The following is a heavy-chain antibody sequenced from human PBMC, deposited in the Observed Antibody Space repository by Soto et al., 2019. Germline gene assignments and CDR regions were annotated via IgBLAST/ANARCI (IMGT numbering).Heavy chain of an antibody. D-gene: IGHD2-15*01. CDR2: IRSKVNNYAT. V-gene: IGHV3-73*02. J-gene: IGHJ4*02. CDR3: TRPPYCSGGSCSRSGY. Sequence: EVQLVESGGGLVQPGGSLKLSCAASGFTFSGSAMHWVRQASGKGLEWVGRIRSKVNNYATGYAASVKGRFSISRDDSKNTAYLQMNSLKTEDTAVYYCTRPPYCSGGSCSRSGYWGQETLVTVSS. CDR1: GFTFSGSA.